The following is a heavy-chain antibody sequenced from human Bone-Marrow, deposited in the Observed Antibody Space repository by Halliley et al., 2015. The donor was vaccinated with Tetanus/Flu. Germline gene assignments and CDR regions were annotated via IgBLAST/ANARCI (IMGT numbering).Heavy chain of an antibody. J-gene: IGHJ5*02. CDR2: IIPVFALT. D-gene: IGHD2-21*01. V-gene: IGHV1-69*02. Sequence: LEWMGRIIPVFALTNYAQKFQGRVTISADKSTSTAYMELSSLRFEDTAVYYCARSIQNWFDPWGQGTQVTVSS. CDR3: ARSIQNWFDP.